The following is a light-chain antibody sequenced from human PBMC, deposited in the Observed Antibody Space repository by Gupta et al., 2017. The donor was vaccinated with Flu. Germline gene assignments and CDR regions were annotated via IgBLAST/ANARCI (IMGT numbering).Light chain of an antibody. Sequence: RVTISCSGSSSNIGINYVYWYQQLPGTAPKLLIYRNNQRPSGVPDRFSGSKSGTSASLAISGLRSEDEADYYCAAWDDSLSGGVFGGGTKLTVL. V-gene: IGLV1-47*01. J-gene: IGLJ3*02. CDR1: SSNIGINY. CDR3: AAWDDSLSGGV. CDR2: RNN.